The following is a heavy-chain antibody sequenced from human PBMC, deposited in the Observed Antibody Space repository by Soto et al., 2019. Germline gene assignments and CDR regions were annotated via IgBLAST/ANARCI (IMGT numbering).Heavy chain of an antibody. D-gene: IGHD2-21*01. Sequence: GGSLRLSCAASGFTFSDYYMTWIRQAPGKGLEWVSYISNSGSTIYYPDSVKGRFTIARDNAKNSLFLQMNSLRAEDTAVYYCARTKSRGDWLVDYWGQGILVTVSS. V-gene: IGHV3-11*01. CDR3: ARTKSRGDWLVDY. CDR1: GFTFSDYY. J-gene: IGHJ4*02. CDR2: ISNSGSTI.